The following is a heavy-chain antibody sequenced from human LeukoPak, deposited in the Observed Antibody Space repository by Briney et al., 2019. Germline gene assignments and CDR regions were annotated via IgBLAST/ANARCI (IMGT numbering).Heavy chain of an antibody. CDR2: IRSNSDGGTI. D-gene: IGHD3-22*01. J-gene: IGHJ5*02. CDR3: ATDFYDST. Sequence: GGSLRLSCATSGFTFSNAWMNWVRQAPGKGLEWVGRIRSNSDGGTIDYAAPVKGRFTLSRDDSKTTLYLQTNSLQTEDTAVYYCATDFYDSTWGQGTLVTVSS. V-gene: IGHV3-15*07. CDR1: GFTFSNAW.